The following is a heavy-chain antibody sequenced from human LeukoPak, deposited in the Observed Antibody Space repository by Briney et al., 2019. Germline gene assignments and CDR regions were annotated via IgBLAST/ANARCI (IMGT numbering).Heavy chain of an antibody. Sequence: GGSLRLSCAASGFTFSSYAMSWVRQAPGKGLEWVSAISDSGNTYHADSVKGRFTISRDSSKNTLFLQMNSLRAEDTAVYYCARGKTSQNIVTRKTYNWFDPWGQGTLVTVSS. CDR2: ISDSGNT. J-gene: IGHJ5*02. D-gene: IGHD2/OR15-2a*01. CDR1: GFTFSSYA. CDR3: ARGKTSQNIVTRKTYNWFDP. V-gene: IGHV3-23*01.